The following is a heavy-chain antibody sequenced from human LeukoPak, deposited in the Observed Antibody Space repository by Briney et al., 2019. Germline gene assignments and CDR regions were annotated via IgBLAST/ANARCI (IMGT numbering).Heavy chain of an antibody. D-gene: IGHD1-1*01. Sequence: SVKVSCKASGGTFSSYAISWVRQAPGQGLEWMGGIIPIFGTANYAQKFQGRVTITADESTSTAYMELSSLRSEDTAVYYCARDLLRWNVLGDFDIWGQGTMVTVSS. V-gene: IGHV1-69*13. CDR3: ARDLLRWNVLGDFDI. J-gene: IGHJ3*02. CDR2: IIPIFGTA. CDR1: GGTFSSYA.